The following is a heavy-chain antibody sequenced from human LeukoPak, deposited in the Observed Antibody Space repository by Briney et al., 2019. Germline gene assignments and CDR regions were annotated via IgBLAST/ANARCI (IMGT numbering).Heavy chain of an antibody. CDR3: ASLTRGSSSWYDAFDI. CDR2: ISRTAGTT. CDR1: GFTFSNYD. Sequence: GGSLRLSCAASGFTFSNYDMNWVRQAPGMGLEWVSTISRTAGTTYYADSVKGRFTISRDNAKNSLYLQMNSLRAEDTAVYYCASLTRGSSSWYDAFDIWGQGTMVTVSS. V-gene: IGHV3-21*01. J-gene: IGHJ3*02. D-gene: IGHD6-13*01.